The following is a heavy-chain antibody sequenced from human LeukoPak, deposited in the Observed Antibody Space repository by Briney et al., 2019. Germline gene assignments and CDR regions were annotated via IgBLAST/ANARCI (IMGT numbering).Heavy chain of an antibody. V-gene: IGHV3-30-3*01. Sequence: PGRSLRLSCAASGFTFSTYAMHWVRQAPGKGLEWVAVISYDGSSKYYADSVKGRFTISRDNSKNTLYLQMNSLRVEDTAVYYCAREWDQGYYDSSGYWLSYGMDVWGQGTTVTVSS. CDR1: GFTFSTYA. CDR3: AREWDQGYYDSSGYWLSYGMDV. D-gene: IGHD3-22*01. CDR2: ISYDGSSK. J-gene: IGHJ6*02.